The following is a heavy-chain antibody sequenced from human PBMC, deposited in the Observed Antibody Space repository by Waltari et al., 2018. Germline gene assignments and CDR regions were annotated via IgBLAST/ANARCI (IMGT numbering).Heavy chain of an antibody. CDR2: INPSGGSA. V-gene: IGHV1-46*01. CDR3: ARVPPGPYYFDH. CDR1: GYTFANFH. Sequence: QVQLVQSGAEVKKPGASVNVSCKASGYTFANFHIHWVRQAPGHGLEWMGKINPSGGSAGYPQKFQGRITMTRDTSTGTVYMELSSLTSEDTAVYFCARVPPGPYYFDHWGQGTLVTVSS. J-gene: IGHJ4*02.